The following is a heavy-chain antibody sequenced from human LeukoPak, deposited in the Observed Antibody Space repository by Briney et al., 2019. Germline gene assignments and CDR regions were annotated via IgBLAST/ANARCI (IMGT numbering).Heavy chain of an antibody. Sequence: GGSLRLSCAASGFTFGDYYMSWIRQAPGKGLEWVSYISSSGITIYYADSMKGRFTISRDNAKNSLYLQMNSLRAEDTAVYYCARIIAAAGFAFDIWGQGTMVTVSS. V-gene: IGHV3-11*01. D-gene: IGHD6-13*01. CDR2: ISSSGITI. CDR3: ARIIAAAGFAFDI. CDR1: GFTFGDYY. J-gene: IGHJ3*02.